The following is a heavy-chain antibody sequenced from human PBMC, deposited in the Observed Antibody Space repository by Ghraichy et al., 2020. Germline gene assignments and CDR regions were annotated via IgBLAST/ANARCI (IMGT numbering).Heavy chain of an antibody. V-gene: IGHV4-4*02. CDR1: GGSITSRNW. CDR2: IYHSGST. D-gene: IGHD3-22*01. CDR3: SRVSHYYVSRGYSPPMYYFDY. Sequence: ESLNISCAVSGGSITSRNWWSWVRQTPGKGLEWIGEIYHSGSTNSSPSLKSRVTVSIDTSKNQFSLDLPSVTAADTAFYYCSRVSHYYVSRGYSPPMYYFDYWGQGTLVTVSS. J-gene: IGHJ4*02.